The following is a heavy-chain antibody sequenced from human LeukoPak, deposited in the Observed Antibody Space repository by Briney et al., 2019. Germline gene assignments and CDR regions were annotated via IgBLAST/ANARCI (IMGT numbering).Heavy chain of an antibody. Sequence: PGGSLRLPCAASGLTFSTYGMHWVRQAPGKGLEWVAFIQNDGNDKYYADSVKGRFTISKDNSKNTVDLQMNGLRAEDTAVYYCARAVTWIDPWGQGTLVIVYS. V-gene: IGHV3-30*02. CDR1: GLTFSTYG. J-gene: IGHJ5*02. CDR2: IQNDGNDK. CDR3: ARAVTWIDP.